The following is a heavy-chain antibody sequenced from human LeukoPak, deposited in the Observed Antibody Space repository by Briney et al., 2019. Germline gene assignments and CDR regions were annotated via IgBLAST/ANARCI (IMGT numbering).Heavy chain of an antibody. CDR1: GFTFSSYA. Sequence: GGSLRLSCAASGFTFSSYAMSWVRQAPGKGLEWVSAISGSGGSTYYADSVKGRFTISRDNSKNTLYLQMNSLRAEDTAVYYCAKGGQGVGSPFRVYFDYWGQGTLVTVSS. V-gene: IGHV3-23*01. CDR2: ISGSGGST. D-gene: IGHD1-26*01. J-gene: IGHJ4*02. CDR3: AKGGQGVGSPFRVYFDY.